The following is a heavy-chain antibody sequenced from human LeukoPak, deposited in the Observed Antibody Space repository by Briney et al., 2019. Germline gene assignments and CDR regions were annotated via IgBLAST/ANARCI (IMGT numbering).Heavy chain of an antibody. V-gene: IGHV3-66*01. D-gene: IGHD6-19*01. CDR3: ARDQWYYYGMDV. CDR1: GFTVSSNY. Sequence: GGSLRLSCAASGFTVSSNYMSWSRKAPGKGLNWVSVIYSGGSTYYADSVKGRFTISRDNSKNTLYLQMNSLGAEDTAVYYCARDQWYYYGMDVWGQGTTVTVSS. J-gene: IGHJ6*02. CDR2: IYSGGST.